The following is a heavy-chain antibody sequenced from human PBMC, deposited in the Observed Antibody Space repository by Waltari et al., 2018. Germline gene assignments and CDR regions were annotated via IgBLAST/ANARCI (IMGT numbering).Heavy chain of an antibody. J-gene: IGHJ5*02. D-gene: IGHD3-22*01. CDR2: INPNSGGT. V-gene: IGHV1-2*06. CDR3: ARGPSAITMIVVVITGFDP. CDR1: GYTFTGYY. Sequence: QVQLVQSGAEVKKPGASVKVSCKASGYTFTGYYMHWVRQAPGQGLEWMGRINPNSGGTNYAQKFQGRVTRTRDTSISTAYMELSRLRSDDTAVYYCARGPSAITMIVVVITGFDPWGQGTLVTVSS.